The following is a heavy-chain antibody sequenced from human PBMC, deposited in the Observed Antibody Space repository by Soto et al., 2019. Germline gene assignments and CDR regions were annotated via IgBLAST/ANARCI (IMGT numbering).Heavy chain of an antibody. Sequence: QVQLQESGPGLVKPSGTLSLTCAVSGGSISSSNWWSWVREPPGKGLEWIGEIYHSGSTNYNPTRPGRVTTSVDKSEDQFSLKLSSVPAADTAVYYCASVSGSYYSGMDVWGQGITVTVSS. CDR1: GGSISSSNW. CDR2: IYHSGST. V-gene: IGHV4-4*02. D-gene: IGHD1-26*01. J-gene: IGHJ6*02. CDR3: ASVSGSYYSGMDV.